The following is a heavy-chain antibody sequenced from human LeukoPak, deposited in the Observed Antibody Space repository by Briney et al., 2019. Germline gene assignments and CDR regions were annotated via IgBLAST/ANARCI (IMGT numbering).Heavy chain of an antibody. Sequence: SVKVSCKASGGTFSSYAISWVRQAPGQGLEWMGGIIPISGTANYAQKFQGRVTITTDESTSTAYMGLSSLRSEDTAVYYCATVSGSTKYYYYYMDVWGKGTTVTVSS. J-gene: IGHJ6*03. CDR3: ATVSGSTKYYYYYMDV. CDR1: GGTFSSYA. D-gene: IGHD1-26*01. CDR2: IIPISGTA. V-gene: IGHV1-69*05.